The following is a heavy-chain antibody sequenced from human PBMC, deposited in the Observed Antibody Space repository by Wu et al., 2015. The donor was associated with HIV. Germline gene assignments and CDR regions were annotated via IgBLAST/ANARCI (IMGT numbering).Heavy chain of an antibody. D-gene: IGHD5-12*01. CDR1: GGTFSSFA. CDR2: INPLFGTT. Sequence: QVQLVQSGAEVKKPGSSVKVSCKASGGTFSSFALSWVRQAPGQGLEWMGGINPLFGTTKHAQKFQDRVTFTTDESKTTAYMELSSLRSEDTAVYYCARNTDSVATSLYSLGVWGQGTTVTVSS. CDR3: ARNTDSVATSLYSLGV. J-gene: IGHJ6*02. V-gene: IGHV1-69*05.